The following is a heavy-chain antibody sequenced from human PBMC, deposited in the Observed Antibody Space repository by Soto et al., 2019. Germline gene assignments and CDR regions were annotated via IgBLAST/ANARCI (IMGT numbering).Heavy chain of an antibody. J-gene: IGHJ6*03. CDR2: INEDSTYI. Sequence: EVQLVESGGGLVKPGGSLRLSCTASGFAFNTYSMNWVRQAPGKGLEWVSSINEDSTYIYYADSLRGRITISRDNDKDSLVLKMNSLRPDGTAVYYCVRDLGRYFRSGYMDLWGDGATVTVSS. D-gene: IGHD3-9*01. V-gene: IGHV3-21*02. CDR3: VRDLGRYFRSGYMDL. CDR1: GFAFNTYS.